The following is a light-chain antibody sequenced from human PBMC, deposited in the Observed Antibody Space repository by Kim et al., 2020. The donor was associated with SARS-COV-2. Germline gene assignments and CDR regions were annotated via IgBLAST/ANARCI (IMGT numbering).Light chain of an antibody. V-gene: IGKV1-39*01. CDR2: AAS. CDR3: QQSYSTPPYT. CDR1: QSISTY. Sequence: SVGDRVTVTCRAGQSISTYLTWYQQKQGQAPKLLIYAASSLQSGVPSRFSGSGSGTDFTLTISSLEPEDFATYYCQQSYSTPPYTFGQGTKLEI. J-gene: IGKJ2*01.